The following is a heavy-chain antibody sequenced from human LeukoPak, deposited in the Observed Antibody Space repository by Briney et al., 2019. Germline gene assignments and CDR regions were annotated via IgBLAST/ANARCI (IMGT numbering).Heavy chain of an antibody. Sequence: GGSLRLSCAASGFTFSSYRMNWVRQAPGKGLEWVSYISSSSSTIYYADSVKGRFTISRDNAKNSLYLQMNSLRDEDTAVYYCARVPFLGYCSGGSCINFDYWGQGTLVTVSS. CDR2: ISSSSSTI. V-gene: IGHV3-48*02. CDR3: ARVPFLGYCSGGSCINFDY. D-gene: IGHD2-15*01. CDR1: GFTFSSYR. J-gene: IGHJ4*02.